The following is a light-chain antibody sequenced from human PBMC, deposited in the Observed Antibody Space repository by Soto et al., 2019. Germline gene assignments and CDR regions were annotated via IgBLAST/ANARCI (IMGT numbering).Light chain of an antibody. V-gene: IGLV2-14*01. CDR1: SSDVGGYNY. CDR2: EVS. CDR3: SSYTSSSTLWV. Sequence: QSALTQPASVSGSPGQSITISCTGTSSDVGGYNYVSWYQQHPGKAPKLMIYEVSNRPSGVSNRFSGSKSGNTASLTISGHQAEDEADYYCSSYTSSSTLWVFGGGTKVTVL. J-gene: IGLJ3*02.